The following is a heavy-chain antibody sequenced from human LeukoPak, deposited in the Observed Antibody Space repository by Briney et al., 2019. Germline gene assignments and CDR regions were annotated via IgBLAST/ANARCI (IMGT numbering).Heavy chain of an antibody. D-gene: IGHD3-22*01. V-gene: IGHV3-21*01. J-gene: IGHJ4*02. CDR1: GFTFSSYS. CDR3: ARSSGLDSSGYYPPGG. Sequence: PGGSLRLSCAASGFTFSSYSMNWVRQAPGKGLEWVSSISSSSSYIYYADSVKGRFTISRDNAKNSLNLQMNSLRAEDTAVYYCARSSGLDSSGYYPPGGWGQGTLVTVSS. CDR2: ISSSSSYI.